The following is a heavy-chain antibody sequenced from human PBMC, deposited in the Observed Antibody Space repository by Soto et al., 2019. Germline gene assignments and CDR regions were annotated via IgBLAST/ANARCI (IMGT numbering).Heavy chain of an antibody. J-gene: IGHJ4*02. V-gene: IGHV3-48*01. CDR1: GFNFSNYN. CDR3: ASWYFSDSSGFPFDY. Sequence: EVQLVESGGCLVQPGGSLRLSCAASGFNFSNYNMNWVRQAPGKWLEWVAYISSSSSTIYYADSVKGRFTISRDNAKNSLYRQMNSLRVEETAVYYCASWYFSDSSGFPFDYWGKGTLITVDS. CDR2: ISSSSSTI. D-gene: IGHD3-22*01.